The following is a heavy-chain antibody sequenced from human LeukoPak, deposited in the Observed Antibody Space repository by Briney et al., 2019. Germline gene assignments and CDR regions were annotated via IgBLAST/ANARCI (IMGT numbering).Heavy chain of an antibody. Sequence: ASETLSLTCTVSGVSVNSGSFYWSWIRQPPGKGLEWIGEINHSGSTNYNPSLKSRVTISVDTSKNQFSLKLSSVTAADTAVYYCARVNFWSGYCDYWGQGTLVTVSS. CDR3: ARVNFWSGYCDY. CDR2: INHSGST. V-gene: IGHV4-61*01. D-gene: IGHD3-3*01. CDR1: GVSVNSGSFY. J-gene: IGHJ4*02.